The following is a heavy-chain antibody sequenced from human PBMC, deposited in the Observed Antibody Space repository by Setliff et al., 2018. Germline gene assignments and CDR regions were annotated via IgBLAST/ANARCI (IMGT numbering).Heavy chain of an antibody. CDR1: GFTFSTYA. D-gene: IGHD4-17*01. V-gene: IGHV3-23*01. CDR2: ISGGGGNT. J-gene: IGHJ4*02. Sequence: LRLSCAASGFTFSTYAMTWVRQAPGKGLEWVSAISGGGGNTFYADSVQGRFTISRDNSKNTLYLQMNNLRAEDTAVYYCAKDLASGDYVYYFDYWGQGTLVTVSS. CDR3: AKDLASGDYVYYFDY.